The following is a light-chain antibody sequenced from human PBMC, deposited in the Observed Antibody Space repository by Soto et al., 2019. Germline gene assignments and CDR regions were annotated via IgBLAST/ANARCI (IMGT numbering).Light chain of an antibody. CDR3: QQLNSYPIT. Sequence: IQMTQSTTSLSASVGDRVTITCRASQSISTYLIWYQQKPGKAPKFLIYDVSTLESGVPSRFSGSGSGTDFTLTISSLQPEDFATYYCQQLNSYPITFGQWARLE. J-gene: IGKJ5*01. V-gene: IGKV1-13*02. CDR2: DVS. CDR1: QSISTY.